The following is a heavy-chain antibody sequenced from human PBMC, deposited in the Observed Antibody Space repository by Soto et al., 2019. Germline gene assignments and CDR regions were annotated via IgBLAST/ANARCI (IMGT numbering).Heavy chain of an antibody. CDR2: IYYSGST. J-gene: IGHJ3*02. D-gene: IGHD2-2*01. CDR3: ARGRGGWFINQLLNAFDI. CDR1: GGSISSYY. Sequence: QVQLQESGPGLVKPSETLSLTCTVSGGSISSYYWSWIRQPPGKGLEWIGHIYYSGSTNYNPSLKSRVTISVDTSKNQFSLKLSSVTAADTAVYYCARGRGGWFINQLLNAFDIWGQGTMGTVSS. V-gene: IGHV4-59*01.